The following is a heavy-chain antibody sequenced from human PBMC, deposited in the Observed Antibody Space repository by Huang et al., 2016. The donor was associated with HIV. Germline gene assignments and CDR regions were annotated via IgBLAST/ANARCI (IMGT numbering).Heavy chain of an antibody. CDR3: ARDSTLYDFWNGYFATPAPGGSRHGMDV. CDR1: GGSIDTYY. CDR2: IYTSGTA. Sequence: QVQLQESGPGLVKPSETLSLTCTVSGGSIDTYYWSWIRQPAGKGLEWIGRIYTSGTANVNPSRKSRVTMSVDTSKNQFSLKLSSVTAADTAVYYCARDSTLYDFWNGYFATPAPGGSRHGMDVWGQGTTVTVSS. J-gene: IGHJ6*02. D-gene: IGHD3-3*01. V-gene: IGHV4-4*07.